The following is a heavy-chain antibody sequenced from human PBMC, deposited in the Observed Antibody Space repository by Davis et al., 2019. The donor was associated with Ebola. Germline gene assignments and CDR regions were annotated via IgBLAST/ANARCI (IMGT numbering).Heavy chain of an antibody. CDR1: GFTFSDYY. D-gene: IGHD6-19*01. CDR2: ISSSGSTI. J-gene: IGHJ4*02. V-gene: IGHV3-11*01. Sequence: GESLKISCAASGFTFSDYYMSWIRQAPGKGLEWVSYISSSGSTIYYADSVKGRFTISRDNAKNSLYLQMNSLSAEDTAVYYCARDRLGWGWAVAGGYFDYWGQGTLVTVSS. CDR3: ARDRLGWGWAVAGGYFDY.